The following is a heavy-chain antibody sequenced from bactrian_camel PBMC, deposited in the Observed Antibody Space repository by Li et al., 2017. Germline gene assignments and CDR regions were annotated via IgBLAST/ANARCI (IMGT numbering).Heavy chain of an antibody. J-gene: IGHJ6*01. CDR1: GFTFDEHD. CDR2: IRRDGAT. Sequence: HVQLVESGGGSVQAGGSLRLSCTASGFTFDEHDMGWYRQAPGNECELASTIRRDGATYYADSVKGRFTISRDNARNTVYLQMNSLRLEDTVVYYCAADHTGLVDFADWGQGTQVTVS. V-gene: IGHV3S60*01. CDR3: AADHTGLVDFAD. D-gene: IGHD5*01.